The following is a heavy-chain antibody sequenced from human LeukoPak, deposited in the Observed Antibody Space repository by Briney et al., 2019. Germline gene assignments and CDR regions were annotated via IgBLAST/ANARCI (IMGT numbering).Heavy chain of an antibody. D-gene: IGHD3-3*01. J-gene: IGHJ3*02. Sequence: AGGSLRLSCAASGFTFSNAWMSWVRQAPGKGLEWVGRIKSKTDGGTTDYAAPVKGRFTISRDDSKNTLYLQMNSLKTEDTAVYYCTTVEATLEWLFRDAFDIWGQGTMVTVSS. CDR3: TTVEATLEWLFRDAFDI. CDR1: GFTFSNAW. CDR2: IKSKTDGGTT. V-gene: IGHV3-15*01.